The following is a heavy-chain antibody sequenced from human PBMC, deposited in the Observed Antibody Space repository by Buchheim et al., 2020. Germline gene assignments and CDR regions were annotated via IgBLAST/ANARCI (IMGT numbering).Heavy chain of an antibody. CDR2: IYYSGIT. J-gene: IGHJ4*02. D-gene: IGHD6-19*01. Sequence: QVQLQVSGPGLVRSSETLSLTCTVSGGSINTYYWSWIRQSPGKGLEWIGYIYYSGITNYNPSLTSRVTISVDTSKNQFSLKLTSVTAADTAAYYCARGGGWSHYLDFWGQGAL. CDR1: GGSINTYY. V-gene: IGHV4-59*01. CDR3: ARGGGWSHYLDF.